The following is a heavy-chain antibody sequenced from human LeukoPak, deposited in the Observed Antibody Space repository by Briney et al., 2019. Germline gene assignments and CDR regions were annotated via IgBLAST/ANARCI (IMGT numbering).Heavy chain of an antibody. Sequence: SVRVSCKASGVTFNNYAINWVRQAPGQGPEWMGGIIPMFATAHYAQKFQGRVTITADDSTHTAYMELGSLRSEYTAVYHCATCITKSRISGYYFDYWGQGTLVTVSS. CDR3: ATCITKSRISGYYFDY. CDR2: IIPMFATA. D-gene: IGHD1-20*01. CDR1: GVTFNNYA. J-gene: IGHJ4*02. V-gene: IGHV1-69*13.